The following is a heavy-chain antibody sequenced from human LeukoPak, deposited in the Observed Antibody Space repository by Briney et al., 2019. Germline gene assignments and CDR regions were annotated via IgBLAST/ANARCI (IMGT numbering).Heavy chain of an antibody. CDR3: ARGPGLGGYLSYYFDY. CDR1: GYTFTGYD. Sequence: ASVKVSCKASGYTFTGYDINWVRQATGQGLEWMGWVNPNSGNTGYAQKFQGRVTITRDTSISTAYMELSSLRSEDTAVYYCARGPGLGGYLSYYFDYLGHGTLFTVSS. J-gene: IGHJ4*01. CDR2: VNPNSGNT. D-gene: IGHD3-22*01. V-gene: IGHV1-8*03.